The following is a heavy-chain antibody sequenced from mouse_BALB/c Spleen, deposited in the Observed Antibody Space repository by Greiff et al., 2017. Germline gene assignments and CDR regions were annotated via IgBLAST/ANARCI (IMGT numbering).Heavy chain of an antibody. CDR3: TRRKYYGSSYPFDY. V-gene: IGHV1S81*02. J-gene: IGHJ2*01. CDR1: GYTFTSYY. D-gene: IGHD1-1*01. Sequence: QVQLQQSGAELVKPGASVKLSCKASGYTFTSYYMYWVKQRPGQGLEWIGEINPSNGGTNFNEKFKSKATLTVDKSSSTAYMQLSSLTSEDSAVYYCTRRKYYGSSYPFDYWGQGTTLTVSS. CDR2: INPSNGGT.